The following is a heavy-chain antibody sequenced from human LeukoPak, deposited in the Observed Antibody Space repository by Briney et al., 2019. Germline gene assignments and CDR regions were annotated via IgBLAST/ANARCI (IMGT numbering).Heavy chain of an antibody. CDR2: INANSGGT. V-gene: IGHV1-2*02. D-gene: IGHD2/OR15-2a*01. CDR1: GYIFTGYY. J-gene: IGHJ5*02. CDR3: ARDHLLFRQPPNWFDP. Sequence: ASVKVSCKASGYIFTGYYMHWVRQAPGQGLEWMGWINANSGGTKYAQKFQDRVTMTSDTSISTAYMELSRLRSDDTAVYYCARDHLLFRQPPNWFDPWGQGTLVTVSS.